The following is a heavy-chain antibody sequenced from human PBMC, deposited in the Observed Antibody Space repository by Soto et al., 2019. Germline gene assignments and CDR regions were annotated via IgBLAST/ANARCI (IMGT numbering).Heavy chain of an antibody. D-gene: IGHD3-22*01. J-gene: IGHJ1*01. CDR2: ISGSGGST. CDR3: AKVDSSGYYKSAEYFQH. V-gene: IGHV3-23*01. CDR1: GFTFSSYA. Sequence: AGGSLRLSCAASGFTFSSYAMSWVRQAPGKGLEWVSAISGSGGSTYYADSVKGRFTISRDNSKNTLYLQMNSLRAEDTAVYYCAKVDSSGYYKSAEYFQHWGQGTLVTVSS.